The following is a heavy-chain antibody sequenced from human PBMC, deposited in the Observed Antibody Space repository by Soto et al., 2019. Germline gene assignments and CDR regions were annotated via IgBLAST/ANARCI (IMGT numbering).Heavy chain of an antibody. CDR2: INYSGST. Sequence: SETLSLTCAVYGESFSNHYWTWIRQSPGKGLEWVGEINYSGSTRYNWSLDSRATISVDTTKNQFSLKLSSVTTADTALYYCARGRQRPSAAYKGHGYYGMDVWGQGTTVTVSS. CDR3: ARGRQRPSAAYKGHGYYGMDV. V-gene: IGHV4-34*01. J-gene: IGHJ6*02. D-gene: IGHD2-2*01. CDR1: GESFSNHY.